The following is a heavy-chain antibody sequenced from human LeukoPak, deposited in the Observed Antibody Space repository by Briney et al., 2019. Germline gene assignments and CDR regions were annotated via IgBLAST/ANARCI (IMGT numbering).Heavy chain of an antibody. V-gene: IGHV4-34*01. J-gene: IGHJ3*02. Sequence: SETLSLTCAVYGGSFGGYYWSWIRQPPGKGLEWIGSIYYSGSTYYNPSLKSRVTISVDTSKNQFSLKLSSVTAADTAVYYCATQDRYYYDSSGYGAFDIWGQGTMVTVSS. CDR2: IYYSGST. D-gene: IGHD3-22*01. CDR3: ATQDRYYYDSSGYGAFDI. CDR1: GGSFGGYY.